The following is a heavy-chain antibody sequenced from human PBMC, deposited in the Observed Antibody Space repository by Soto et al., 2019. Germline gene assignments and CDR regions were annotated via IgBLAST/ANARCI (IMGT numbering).Heavy chain of an antibody. D-gene: IGHD2-2*01. CDR2: IVVGSGNT. CDR1: GFTFTSSA. Sequence: ASVKVSCKASGFTFTSSAVQWVRQARGQRLEWIGWIVVGSGNTNYAQKFQERVTITRDMSTSTSNMELSSLRSEDTAVYYCAADLVVVPAATYYFDYWGQGTLVTVSS. V-gene: IGHV1-58*01. J-gene: IGHJ4*02. CDR3: AADLVVVPAATYYFDY.